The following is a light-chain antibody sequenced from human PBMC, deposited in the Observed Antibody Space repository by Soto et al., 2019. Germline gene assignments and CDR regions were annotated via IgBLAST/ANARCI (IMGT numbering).Light chain of an antibody. CDR1: SSDVGNYNY. V-gene: IGLV2-11*01. Sequence: QSVLTQPRSVSGSPGQSVTISCTGTSSDVGNYNYVSWYQQHPGKAPKLMIYDVSKRPSGVPDRFSGSKSGNTASLTISGLQAEVEADYYCCSYAGSYTYVFGTGTKLTVL. J-gene: IGLJ1*01. CDR2: DVS. CDR3: CSYAGSYTYV.